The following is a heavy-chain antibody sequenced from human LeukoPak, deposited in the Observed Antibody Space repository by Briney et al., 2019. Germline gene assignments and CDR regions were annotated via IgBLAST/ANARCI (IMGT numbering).Heavy chain of an antibody. Sequence: SETLSLTCTVSGGSISSYYRSWIRQPPGKGLEWIGYIYYSGSTNYNPSLKSRVTISVDTSKNQFSLKLSSVIAADTAVYYCARAGAYYGSGSYYFDYWGQGTLVTVSS. CDR3: ARAGAYYGSGSYYFDY. J-gene: IGHJ4*02. V-gene: IGHV4-59*01. CDR1: GGSISSYY. D-gene: IGHD3-10*01. CDR2: IYYSGST.